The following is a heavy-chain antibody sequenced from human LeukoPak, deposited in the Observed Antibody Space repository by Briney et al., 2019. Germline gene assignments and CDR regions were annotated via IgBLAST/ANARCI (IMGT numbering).Heavy chain of an antibody. V-gene: IGHV3-7*01. Sequence: PGGSLRLSCAASGFTFTKYWMTWVRQAPGKGLEWVGNIKQDGSDKNYMDSVKGRFTISRDNTKNSVYLQMSSLRAEDTAVYYCAREVGASIRKNLYFDYWGQGTLVTVSS. J-gene: IGHJ4*02. CDR1: GFTFTKYW. CDR2: IKQDGSDK. CDR3: AREVGASIRKNLYFDY. D-gene: IGHD1-26*01.